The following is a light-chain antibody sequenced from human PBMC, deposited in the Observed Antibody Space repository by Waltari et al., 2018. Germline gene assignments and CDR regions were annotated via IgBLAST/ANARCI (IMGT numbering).Light chain of an antibody. Sequence: QSALTQPASVSGSPGQSITISCTGASSYFGSYNLVSWYQQHPGKAPKVMIYEVNKRPSGVSDRFSGSRSGNTASLTISGLQPEDEADYYCCSYAGSGTLDVVFGGGTKLTVL. J-gene: IGLJ2*01. CDR2: EVN. CDR3: CSYAGSGTLDVV. V-gene: IGLV2-23*02. CDR1: SSYFGSYNL.